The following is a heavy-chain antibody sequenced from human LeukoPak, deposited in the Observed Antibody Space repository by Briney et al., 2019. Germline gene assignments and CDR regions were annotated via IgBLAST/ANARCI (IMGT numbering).Heavy chain of an antibody. J-gene: IGHJ3*02. CDR3: ARDLIARPGAFDI. Sequence: RTSETLSLTCTVSGGSISSYYWSWIRQPPGKGLEWIGYIYYSGSTNYNPSLKSRVTISVDTSKNQFSLKLSSVTAADTAVYYCARDLIARPGAFDIWGRGTMVTVSS. CDR2: IYYSGST. V-gene: IGHV4-59*01. CDR1: GGSISSYY. D-gene: IGHD6-6*01.